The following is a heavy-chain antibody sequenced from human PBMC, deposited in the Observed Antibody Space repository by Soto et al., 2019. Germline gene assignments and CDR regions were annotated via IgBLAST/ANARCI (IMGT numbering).Heavy chain of an antibody. Sequence: QVQLVESGGGVVQPGRSLRLSCAASGFTFSSYGMHWVRQAPGKGLEWVAVIWYDGSNKYYADSVKGRFTISRDNSKNXLYLQMKSLRAEDTAVYYCARDGIAVAGTSIGFDYWGRRTLVTVSS. CDR1: GFTFSSYG. J-gene: IGHJ4*02. CDR2: IWYDGSNK. D-gene: IGHD6-19*01. CDR3: ARDGIAVAGTSIGFDY. V-gene: IGHV3-33*01.